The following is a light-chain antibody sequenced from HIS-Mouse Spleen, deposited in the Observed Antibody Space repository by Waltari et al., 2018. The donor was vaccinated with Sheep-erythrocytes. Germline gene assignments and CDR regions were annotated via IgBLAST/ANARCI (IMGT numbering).Light chain of an antibody. CDR2: GAC. Sequence: EIVLTQSPGTLSLSPGERATLSCRASQSVSSSYLAWYQQKPGQAPRLLIYGACSRATGIPDRFSGSGSGTDFTLTISRLEPEDFAVYYCQLYGSSPPLTFGGGTKVEIK. CDR1: QSVSSSY. J-gene: IGKJ4*01. V-gene: IGKV3-20*01. CDR3: QLYGSSPPLT.